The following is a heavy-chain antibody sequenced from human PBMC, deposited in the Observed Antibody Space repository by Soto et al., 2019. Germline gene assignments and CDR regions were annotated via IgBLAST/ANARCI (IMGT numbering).Heavy chain of an antibody. CDR2: ISYDGSNK. V-gene: IGHV3-30*18. CDR1: GFTFSSYG. CDR3: AKDTPTEPRGWFDP. D-gene: IGHD1-26*01. Sequence: QVQLVESGGGVVQPGRSLRLSCAASGFTFSSYGMHWVRQAPGKGLEWVAVISYDGSNKYYADSVKGRFTISRDNSKNTLYLQMNSLRAEDTAVYYCAKDTPTEPRGWFDPWGQGTLVTVSS. J-gene: IGHJ5*02.